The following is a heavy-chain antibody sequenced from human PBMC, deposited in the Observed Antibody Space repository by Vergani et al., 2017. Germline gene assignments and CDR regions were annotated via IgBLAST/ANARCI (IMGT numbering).Heavy chain of an antibody. CDR2: IGKDGINT. V-gene: IGHV3-30*02. D-gene: IGHD2-21*02. Sequence: QVPLVESAGGVVQPGGSLRLSCAASGFTFSNFGMHWIRQAPGKGLEWLAYIGKDGINTRYRDAVKGRFNVSRDNSKNILYLKMDSLSSEDTALYYCAKYLRDSTDALPDSWGPGTLVIVSS. CDR3: AKYLRDSTDALPDS. CDR1: GFTFSNFG. J-gene: IGHJ4*02.